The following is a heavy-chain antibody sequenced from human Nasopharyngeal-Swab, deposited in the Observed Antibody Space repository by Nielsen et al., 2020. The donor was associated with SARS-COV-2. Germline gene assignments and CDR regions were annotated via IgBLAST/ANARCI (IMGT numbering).Heavy chain of an antibody. Sequence: VCQAPGKGLEWVAVIWYDGSNKYYADSVKGRFTISRDNSKNTLYLQMNSLRAEDTAVYYCASSYYYDSSGYQALRSYYYYYGMDVWGQGTTVTVSS. V-gene: IGHV3-33*01. CDR2: IWYDGSNK. J-gene: IGHJ6*02. CDR3: ASSYYYDSSGYQALRSYYYYYGMDV. D-gene: IGHD3-22*01.